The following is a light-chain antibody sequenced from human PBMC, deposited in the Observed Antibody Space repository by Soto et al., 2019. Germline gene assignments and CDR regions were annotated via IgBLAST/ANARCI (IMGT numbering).Light chain of an antibody. CDR1: SSDVGAYKY. J-gene: IGLJ1*01. CDR3: SSFTVTTTLDV. CDR2: GVS. V-gene: IGLV2-14*03. Sequence: QSVLTQPASVSGSPGQSITISCTGTSSDVGAYKYVSWYQQHPGKVPKLIIYGVSNRPSGVSNRFSGSKSGNTAFLTISGPQPEDEADYYCSSFTVTTTLDVFGTGTKVTVL.